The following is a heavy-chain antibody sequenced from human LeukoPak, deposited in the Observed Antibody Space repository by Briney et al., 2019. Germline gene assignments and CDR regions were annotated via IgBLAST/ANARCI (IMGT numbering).Heavy chain of an antibody. CDR1: GFTFNNYW. V-gene: IGHV3-21*01. J-gene: IGHJ4*02. CDR2: ISSSSSYI. Sequence: GGSLRLSCAASGFTFNNYWMNWVRQAPGKGLEWVSSISSSSSYIYYADSVKGRFTISRDNAKNSLYLQMNSLRAEDTAVYYCARAQKSWLLNYWGQGTLVTVSS. D-gene: IGHD3-22*01. CDR3: ARAQKSWLLNY.